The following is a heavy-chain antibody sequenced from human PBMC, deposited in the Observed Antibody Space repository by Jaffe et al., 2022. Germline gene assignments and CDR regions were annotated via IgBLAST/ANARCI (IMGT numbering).Heavy chain of an antibody. CDR3: ARGLGYYYDSSYAFDI. D-gene: IGHD3-22*01. CDR2: IYTSGST. V-gene: IGHV4-61*02. J-gene: IGHJ3*02. Sequence: QVQLQESGPGLVKPSQTLSLTCTVSGGSISSGSYYWSWIRQPAGKGLEWIGRIYTSGSTNYNPSLKSRVTISVDTSKNQFSLKLSSVTAADTAVYYCARGLGYYYDSSYAFDIWGQGTMVTVSS. CDR1: GGSISSGSYY.